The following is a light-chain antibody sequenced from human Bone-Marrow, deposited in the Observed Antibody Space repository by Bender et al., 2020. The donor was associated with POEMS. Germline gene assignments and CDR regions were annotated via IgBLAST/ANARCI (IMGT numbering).Light chain of an antibody. Sequence: SYVLTQPPSVSVAPGQTARITCGGNNIGTKNVHWYQQKPGQAPELLIYEDTERYPGIPERFSGSSSGNTATLTISRVLTDDEADYYCLSGDEDTGVFGGGTKLTVL. CDR2: EDT. CDR1: NIGTKN. V-gene: IGLV3-22*01. CDR3: LSGDEDTGV. J-gene: IGLJ3*02.